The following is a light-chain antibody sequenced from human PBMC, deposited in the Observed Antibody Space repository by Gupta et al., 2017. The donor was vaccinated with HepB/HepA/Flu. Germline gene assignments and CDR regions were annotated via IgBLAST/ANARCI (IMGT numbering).Light chain of an antibody. CDR1: SLRNYY. Sequence: SSELTQDPAVSVALGQTVRITCQGDSLRNYYASWYQQKPGQAPVLLIYGKNNRPSGIPDRFSGSSSGNTASLTITGAQAEDEADYYCNSRDSSATIKVFGGGTKLTVL. V-gene: IGLV3-19*01. CDR3: NSRDSSATIKV. J-gene: IGLJ3*02. CDR2: GKN.